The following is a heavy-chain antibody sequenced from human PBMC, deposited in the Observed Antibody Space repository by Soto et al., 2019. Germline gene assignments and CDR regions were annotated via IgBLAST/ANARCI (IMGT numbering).Heavy chain of an antibody. V-gene: IGHV4-30-4*01. CDR2: IYYSGST. J-gene: IGHJ3*02. CDR1: DGSISSGYYY. D-gene: IGHD1-26*01. Sequence: PTETLSLTFTVPDGSISSGYYYWSWIRQPPGKGLEWIGYIYYSGSTYYNPSLKSRVTISVDTSKNQFSLKLSSVTAADTAVYYCAREVKWELSSGAFDIWGQGTMVTVSS. CDR3: AREVKWELSSGAFDI.